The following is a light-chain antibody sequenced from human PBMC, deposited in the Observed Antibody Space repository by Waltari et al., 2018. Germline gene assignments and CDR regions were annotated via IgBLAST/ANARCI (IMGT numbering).Light chain of an antibody. Sequence: SYALTQPPSVSVAPGPPARLTCWGDHIGSYSVHWYQQKPGQAPVLFIFYDSDRPSGIPERFSGSNSGNTATLTISSVEAGDEAKYYCHVWHPDMDPGVFGPGTEVSV. J-gene: IGLJ1*01. V-gene: IGLV3-21*02. CDR3: HVWHPDMDPGV. CDR1: HIGSYS. CDR2: YDS.